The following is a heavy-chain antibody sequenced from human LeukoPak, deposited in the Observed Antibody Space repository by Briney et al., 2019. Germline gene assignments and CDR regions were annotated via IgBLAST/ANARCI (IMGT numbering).Heavy chain of an antibody. D-gene: IGHD5-12*01. Sequence: GGSLRLSCAASGFTVSSNYMSWVRQAPGKGLEWVSVIYSGGSTYYADSVTGRFTISRDNSKNTLYLQMNSLRAEDTAVYYCAREAPSGYDYLDYWGQGTLVTVSS. J-gene: IGHJ4*02. CDR3: AREAPSGYDYLDY. CDR1: GFTVSSNY. V-gene: IGHV3-53*01. CDR2: IYSGGST.